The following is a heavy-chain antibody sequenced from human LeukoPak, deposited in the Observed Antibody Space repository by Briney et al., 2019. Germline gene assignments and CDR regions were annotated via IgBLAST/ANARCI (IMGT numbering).Heavy chain of an antibody. Sequence: GASVKVSCKASGYTFTGYYMHWVRQAPGQGVEWMGWINPNSGGTNYAQKFQCRVTMTRDPSIRTAYMELSRLRSDDTAVYYCARSLGETPLTSFDYWGQGTLVTVSS. V-gene: IGHV1-2*02. J-gene: IGHJ4*02. CDR3: ARSLGETPLTSFDY. CDR2: INPNSGGT. D-gene: IGHD3-10*01. CDR1: GYTFTGYY.